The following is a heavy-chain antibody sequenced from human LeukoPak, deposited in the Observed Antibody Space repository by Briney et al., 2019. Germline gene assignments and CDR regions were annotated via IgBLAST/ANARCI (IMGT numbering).Heavy chain of an antibody. CDR1: GFTFSTYW. CDR2: IKPDGSEK. D-gene: IGHD5-24*01. Sequence: GGSLRLSCAASGFTFSTYWMTWVRQAPGKGLEWVAIIKPDGSEKYYVDSVRGRFTISRDNAENSLFLQMNGLRPEDTAVFYCARGQYTDGLSYWGQGTLVTASS. CDR3: ARGQYTDGLSY. J-gene: IGHJ4*02. V-gene: IGHV3-7*03.